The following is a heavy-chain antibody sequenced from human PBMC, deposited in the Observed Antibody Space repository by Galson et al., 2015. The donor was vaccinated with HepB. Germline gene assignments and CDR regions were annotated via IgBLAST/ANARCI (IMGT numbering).Heavy chain of an antibody. D-gene: IGHD6-13*01. V-gene: IGHV4-34*01. Sequence: SLTCAVYGGSFSGYYWSWFRRPPGKGLEWIGEIDHSGSTKYTPSLKSRVTISAVRSKRQFSLKLTSVTAADTAVYFCASSSSSWLPDAFDIWGQGTVVTVSP. J-gene: IGHJ3*02. CDR2: IDHSGST. CDR1: GGSFSGYY. CDR3: ASSSSSWLPDAFDI.